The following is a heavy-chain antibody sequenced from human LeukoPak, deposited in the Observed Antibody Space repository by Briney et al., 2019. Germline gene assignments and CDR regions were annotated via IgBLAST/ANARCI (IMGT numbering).Heavy chain of an antibody. D-gene: IGHD3-3*01. CDR3: ARDTGSGYFYFDY. V-gene: IGHV1-69*13. J-gene: IGHJ4*02. CDR2: IIPIFGTA. Sequence: ASVKVSCKASGGTFSSYAISWVRQAPGQGLEWMGGIIPIFGTANYAQKFQGRVTITADESTSTAYMELSSLRSEDTAVYYCARDTGSGYFYFDYWGQGTLVTVSS. CDR1: GGTFSSYA.